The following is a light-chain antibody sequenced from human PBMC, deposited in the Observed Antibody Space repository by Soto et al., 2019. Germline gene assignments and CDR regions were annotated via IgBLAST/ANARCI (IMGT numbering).Light chain of an antibody. CDR2: DAS. J-gene: IGKJ5*01. V-gene: IGKV3-20*01. Sequence: EKVLTPFPGALFFSPGEKDTLSCRASQSLTSSYLAWYQQKPGQAPRLLIYDASNRATGIPDRFSGSGSGTDFTLTINRLEHEDCAVYYCQQYVTSRITFGQGKRLEIK. CDR3: QQYVTSRIT. CDR1: QSLTSSY.